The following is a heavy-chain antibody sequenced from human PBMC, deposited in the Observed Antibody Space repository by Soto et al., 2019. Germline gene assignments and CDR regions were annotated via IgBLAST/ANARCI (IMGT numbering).Heavy chain of an antibody. Sequence: EGQLLESGGGLVQPGGSLRLSCAASGFSFSTFEMSWVRQAPGRGLEWVSFISDDSSRTYYADAVKGRFTISRDNSKYTLYLQMNSLTAEDTAVYACVKGGWLDFWGQGTLVTVSS. D-gene: IGHD3-16*01. J-gene: IGHJ5*01. CDR1: GFSFSTFE. V-gene: IGHV3-23*01. CDR2: ISDDSSRT. CDR3: VKGGWLDF.